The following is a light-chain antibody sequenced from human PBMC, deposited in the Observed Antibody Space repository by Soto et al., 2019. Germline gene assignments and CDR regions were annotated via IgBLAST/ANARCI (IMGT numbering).Light chain of an antibody. CDR2: WAS. CDR3: QQYYSSPLT. CDR1: QSVLYSSNNKNY. J-gene: IGKJ4*01. Sequence: DIVMTQSPDSLAVSLGERATVNCKSSQSVLYSSNNKNYLAWYQQKPGQPPKLLISWASTRGSGVPDRFSGSGSATDFTLTISSLQAEDVAVYYCQQYYSSPLTFGGGSKVEIK. V-gene: IGKV4-1*01.